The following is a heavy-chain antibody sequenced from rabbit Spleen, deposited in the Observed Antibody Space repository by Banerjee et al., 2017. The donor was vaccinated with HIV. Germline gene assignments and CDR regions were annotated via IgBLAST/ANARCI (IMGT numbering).Heavy chain of an antibody. V-gene: IGHV1S40*01. CDR1: GFSLTTYA. Sequence: QSLEESGGDLVKPEGSLTLTCTVSGFSLTTYAMNWVRQAPGKGLEWIACIYTGSSGSTYYASWAKGRFTISKTSSTTVTLQMTSLTAADTATYFCARDLDGVIGWNFGWWGPGTLVTVS. CDR3: ARDLDGVIGWNFGW. CDR2: IYTGSSGST. D-gene: IGHD1-1*01. J-gene: IGHJ4*01.